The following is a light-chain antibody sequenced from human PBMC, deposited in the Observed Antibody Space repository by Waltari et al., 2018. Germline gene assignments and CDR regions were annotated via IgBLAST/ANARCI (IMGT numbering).Light chain of an antibody. CDR1: QSVNTY. Sequence: SCRASQSVNTYLAGYQQKPGQAPRLLIYGAYTRAAGIPDRFSGSGFGTDFSLTISRLEAEDFAVYYCQHHVRLPATFGQGTKVEIK. J-gene: IGKJ1*01. CDR2: GAY. V-gene: IGKV3-20*01. CDR3: QHHVRLPAT.